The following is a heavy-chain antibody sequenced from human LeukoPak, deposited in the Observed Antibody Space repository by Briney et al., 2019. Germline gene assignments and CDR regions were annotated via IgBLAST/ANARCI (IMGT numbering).Heavy chain of an antibody. CDR2: INPNSGGT. CDR3: AKGGGYSANAAGY. V-gene: IGHV1-2*02. Sequence: GASVKVSCKASGYTLTGYYMHWVRQAPGQGLEWMGWINPNSGGTNYAQNFQGRVTMTRDTSISTAYMELSRLRSDDTAVYYCAKGGGYSANAAGYWGQGTLVTVSS. CDR1: GYTLTGYY. J-gene: IGHJ4*02. D-gene: IGHD5-12*01.